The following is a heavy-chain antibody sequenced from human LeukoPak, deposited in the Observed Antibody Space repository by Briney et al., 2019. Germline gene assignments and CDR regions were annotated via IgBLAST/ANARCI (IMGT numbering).Heavy chain of an antibody. V-gene: IGHV1-18*01. CDR3: ARVRTWLDP. CDR2: ISVYDGNT. Sequence: ASVKVSCKASGYTFTSFGISWVRQAPGQGLEWMEWISVYDGNTNYAQNFQGRISMTTDTSTSTAYMELRSLRSDDTAMYYCARVRTWLDPWGQGTLVTVSS. CDR1: GYTFTSFG. J-gene: IGHJ5*02.